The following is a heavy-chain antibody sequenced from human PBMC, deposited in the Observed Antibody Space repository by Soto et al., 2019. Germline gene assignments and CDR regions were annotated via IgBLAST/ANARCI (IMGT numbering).Heavy chain of an antibody. V-gene: IGHV3-30*18. CDR1: GFTFSSRG. CDR2: ISRDGNSR. D-gene: IGHD1-1*01. Sequence: QVQLVESGGGVIQPGKSLRLACAASGFTFSSRGMHWVRQAPGKGLEWVAIISRDGNSRFYGGSVKGRFTISRDNSKDTLYLEMNNLLFEDTAVYYCVKEDDNYFFDYWGPGTLVNVSS. CDR3: VKEDDNYFFDY. J-gene: IGHJ4*02.